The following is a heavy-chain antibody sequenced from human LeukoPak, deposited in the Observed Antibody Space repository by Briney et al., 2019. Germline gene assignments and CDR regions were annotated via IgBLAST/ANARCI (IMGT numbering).Heavy chain of an antibody. CDR2: ISYDGSNK. CDR3: ARRVN. CDR1: GFTFSSYG. V-gene: IGHV3-30*03. Sequence: AGGSLRPSCAASGFTFSSYGMHWVRQAPGKGLEWVAVISYDGSNKYYADSVKGRFTISRDNSKNTLYLQMNSLRAEDTAVYYCARRVNWGQGTLVTVSS. J-gene: IGHJ4*02.